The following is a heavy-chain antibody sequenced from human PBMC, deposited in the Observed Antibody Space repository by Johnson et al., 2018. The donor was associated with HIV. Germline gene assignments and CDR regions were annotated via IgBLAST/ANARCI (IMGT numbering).Heavy chain of an antibody. V-gene: IGHV3-11*04. CDR3: AKRRVACDYAFYV. D-gene: IGHD5-12*01. Sequence: QVHLVESGGGLVKPGGSLRLSCAASGFTFSDSSMNWIRQAPGKGLEWVSYITPSGTTIYNADSVKGRFTISRDNAKKSLYLQMTSLRAEDTAMYYCAKRRVACDYAFYVWGQGTMVTVSS. J-gene: IGHJ3*01. CDR1: GFTFSDSS. CDR2: ITPSGTTI.